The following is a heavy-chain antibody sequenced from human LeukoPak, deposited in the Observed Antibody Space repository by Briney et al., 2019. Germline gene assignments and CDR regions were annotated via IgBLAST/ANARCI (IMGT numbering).Heavy chain of an antibody. J-gene: IGHJ5*02. D-gene: IGHD2/OR15-2a*01. CDR3: ARGTTS. V-gene: IGHV4-38-2*02. CDR2: IYHSGST. CDR1: GYSISSGYY. Sequence: SETLSLTCTVSGYSISSGYYWGWIRQPPGKGLEWIGSIYHSGSTYYNPSLKSRVTISVDTSKNQFSLKLSSVTAADTAVYYCARGTTSWGQGTLVTVSS.